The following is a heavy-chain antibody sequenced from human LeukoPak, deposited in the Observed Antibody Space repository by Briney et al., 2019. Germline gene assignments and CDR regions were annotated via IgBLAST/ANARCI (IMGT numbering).Heavy chain of an antibody. J-gene: IGHJ5*02. D-gene: IGHD3-22*01. CDR2: IYYSGST. CDR1: GESISGFY. Sequence: KPSETLSLTCTVSGESISGFYWTWIRQPPGKGLEWIGYIYYSGSTNYNPSLKSRVTISVDTSKNQFSLKLSSVTAADTAVYYCARRPYYDSSGYSRPSWYSDPWGQGTLVTVSS. CDR3: ARRPYYDSSGYSRPSWYSDP. V-gene: IGHV4-59*12.